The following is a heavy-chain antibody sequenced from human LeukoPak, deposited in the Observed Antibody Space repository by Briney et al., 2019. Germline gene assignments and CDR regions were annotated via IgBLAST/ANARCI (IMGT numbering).Heavy chain of an antibody. CDR3: VREHIIGNLLFDS. CDR2: IKQDGSEK. Sequence: GGSLRLSCAASGFTVSSNYMSWVRQAPGKGLEWVSNIKQDGSEKYYVDSVMGRFTISRDNAKNSLYLQMNSPRAEDTAVYFCVREHIIGNLLFDSWGQGTLVTVSS. V-gene: IGHV3-7*01. CDR1: GFTVSSNY. J-gene: IGHJ4*02. D-gene: IGHD1-20*01.